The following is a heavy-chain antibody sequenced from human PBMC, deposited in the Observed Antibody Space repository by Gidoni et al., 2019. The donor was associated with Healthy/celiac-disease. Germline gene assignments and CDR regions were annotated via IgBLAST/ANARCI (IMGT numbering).Heavy chain of an antibody. D-gene: IGHD5-18*01. CDR3: AREGYSYGYLGSPAFDY. V-gene: IGHV4-30-2*05. CDR2: ST. Sequence: STYYNPSLKSRVTISVDTSKNQFSLKLSSVTAADTAVYYCAREGYSYGYLGSPAFDYWGQGTLVTVSS. J-gene: IGHJ4*02.